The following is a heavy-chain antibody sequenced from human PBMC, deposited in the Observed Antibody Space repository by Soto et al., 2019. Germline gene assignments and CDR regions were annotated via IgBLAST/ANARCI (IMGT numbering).Heavy chain of an antibody. V-gene: IGHV3-23*01. CDR1: GFTFSSYA. D-gene: IGHD2-15*01. Sequence: PGGSLRLSCAASGFTFSSYAMSWVRQAPGKGLEWVSAISGSGGSTYYADSVKGRFTISRDNSKNTLYLQMNSLRAEDTAVYYCAKDHNPHEGYCSGGSCYSFDYWGQGTLVTVSS. CDR3: AKDHNPHEGYCSGGSCYSFDY. CDR2: ISGSGGST. J-gene: IGHJ4*02.